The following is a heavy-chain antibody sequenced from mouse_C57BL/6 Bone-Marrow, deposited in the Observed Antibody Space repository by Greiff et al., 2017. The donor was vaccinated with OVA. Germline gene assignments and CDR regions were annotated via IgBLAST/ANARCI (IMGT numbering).Heavy chain of an antibody. CDR2: IFPGSGST. V-gene: IGHV1-75*01. J-gene: IGHJ3*01. CDR3: ARSGITTVVGGAY. D-gene: IGHD1-1*01. Sequence: QVQLQQSGPELVKPGASVKISCKASGYTFPAYYINWVKQRPGQGLEWIGWIFPGSGSTYYNEKFKGKATLTVDKSSSTAYMLLSSLTSEDSAVYFGARSGITTVVGGAYWGQGTLVTVSA. CDR1: GYTFPAYY.